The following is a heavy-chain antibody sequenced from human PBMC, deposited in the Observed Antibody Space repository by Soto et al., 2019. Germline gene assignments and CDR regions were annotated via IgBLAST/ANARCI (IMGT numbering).Heavy chain of an antibody. Sequence: ASVKVSCKASGGTFSSYAISWVRQAPGQGLEWMGGIIPIFGTANYAQKFQGRVTITADKSTSTAYMELSSLRSEDTAVYYCASMTTVTTNSFDPWCQGTLVTVSS. CDR1: GGTFSSYA. J-gene: IGHJ5*02. CDR2: IIPIFGTA. CDR3: ASMTTVTTNSFDP. D-gene: IGHD4-4*01. V-gene: IGHV1-69*06.